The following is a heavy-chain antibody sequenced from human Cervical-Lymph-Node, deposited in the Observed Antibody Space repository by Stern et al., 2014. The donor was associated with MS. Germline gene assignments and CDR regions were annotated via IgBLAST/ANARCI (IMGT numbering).Heavy chain of an antibody. CDR1: GGSINIGDYY. Sequence: QVQLQESGPGLVKPSQTLSLTCTASGGSINIGDYYWSWIRHLPGQGLVWIGYLFNIGSTSANSFRKSRVSISVDTSKNQFTRKLNSMTAADTAVYYCAGGTVAGLFDFWGQGMLVTVSS. V-gene: IGHV4-31*03. J-gene: IGHJ4*02. CDR3: AGGTVAGLFDF. D-gene: IGHD6-19*01. CDR2: LFNIGST.